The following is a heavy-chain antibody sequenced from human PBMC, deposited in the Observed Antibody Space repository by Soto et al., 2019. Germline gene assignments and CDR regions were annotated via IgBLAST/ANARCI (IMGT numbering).Heavy chain of an antibody. D-gene: IGHD6-13*01. CDR2: IYPGDSDT. J-gene: IGHJ4*02. CDR1: GYSFTSYW. V-gene: IGHV5-51*01. Sequence: GESLKISCKGSGYSFTSYWIGWVRQMPGKGLEWMGIIYPGDSDTRYSPSFQGQVTISADKSISTAYLQWSSLKASDTAMYYCARPGGSSSWYTDYFDYWGQGTLVTVSS. CDR3: ARPGGSSSWYTDYFDY.